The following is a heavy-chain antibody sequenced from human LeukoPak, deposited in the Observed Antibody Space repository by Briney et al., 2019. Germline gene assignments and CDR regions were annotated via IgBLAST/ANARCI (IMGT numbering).Heavy chain of an antibody. V-gene: IGHV4-59*01. CDR1: GGSISSYY. D-gene: IGHD1-26*01. CDR3: ARAAYSGSYHSDY. Sequence: PSETLSLTCTVSGGSISSYYWSWIRQPPGKGLEWIGYIYYSGSTNYNPSLKSRVIISVDTSKNQLSLKLSSVTAADTAVYYCARAAYSGSYHSDYWGQGTLVTVSS. CDR2: IYYSGST. J-gene: IGHJ4*02.